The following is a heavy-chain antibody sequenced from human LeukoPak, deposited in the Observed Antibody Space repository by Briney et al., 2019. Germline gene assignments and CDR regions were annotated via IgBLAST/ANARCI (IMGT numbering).Heavy chain of an antibody. J-gene: IGHJ5*02. V-gene: IGHV1-2*02. D-gene: IGHD3-3*01. CDR3: ARASKSPKISPTDP. Sequence: ASVKVACNASGYTFTGYYMHWVRQAPGQGLEWMGWINPNSGGTNYAQKFQGRVTMTRDTSISTAYMELSRLRSDDTAVYYCARASKSPKISPTDPWGQGTLVTVSS. CDR2: INPNSGGT. CDR1: GYTFTGYY.